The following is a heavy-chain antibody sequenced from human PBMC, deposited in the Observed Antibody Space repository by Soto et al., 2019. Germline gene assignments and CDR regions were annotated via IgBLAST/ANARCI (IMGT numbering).Heavy chain of an antibody. Sequence: QAHLVESGGGVVQPGKSLRLSCEASGFTFGTYAMYWVRQAPGKGLEWVGLISHDGDSKYYGDSVKGRFTMSRDNSKNTSFLQMSSLGTDNTAVYYCATLTIVMVSRRRSFDYWGQGTLVTVSS. CDR3: ATLTIVMVSRRRSFDY. D-gene: IGHD2-21*01. V-gene: IGHV3-30*03. CDR2: ISHDGDSK. J-gene: IGHJ4*02. CDR1: GFTFGTYA.